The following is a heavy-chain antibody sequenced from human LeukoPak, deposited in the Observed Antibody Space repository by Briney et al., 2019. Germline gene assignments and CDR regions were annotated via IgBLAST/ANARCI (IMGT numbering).Heavy chain of an antibody. J-gene: IGHJ4*02. D-gene: IGHD3-10*01. Sequence: PGGSLRLSCAASGFTFSRNGMHWVRQAPGKGLEWVAVILPDGSDKYYADSVTGRFTISRDNSKNTLYLQMNSLRAEDTAVYYCAKWKYGSDFGYFDYWGQGTLVTVSS. CDR2: ILPDGSDK. V-gene: IGHV3-33*06. CDR3: AKWKYGSDFGYFDY. CDR1: GFTFSRNG.